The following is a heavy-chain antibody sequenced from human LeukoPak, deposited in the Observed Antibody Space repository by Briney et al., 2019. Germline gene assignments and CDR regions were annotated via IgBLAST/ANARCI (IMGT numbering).Heavy chain of an antibody. CDR1: GGTFSSYV. Sequence: GASVKVSCKASGGTFSSYVITWVRQAPGQGLEWMGRIIPMLDIQNYAQKFQGRVTITADKSTSTAYMELSSLRSEDTAVYYCARDQYYYGSGSHGPNYYGMDVWGQGTTVTVSS. D-gene: IGHD3-10*01. CDR3: ARDQYYYGSGSHGPNYYGMDV. V-gene: IGHV1-69*04. CDR2: IIPMLDIQ. J-gene: IGHJ6*02.